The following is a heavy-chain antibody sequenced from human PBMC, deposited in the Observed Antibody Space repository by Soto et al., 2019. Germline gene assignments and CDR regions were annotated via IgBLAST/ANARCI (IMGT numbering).Heavy chain of an antibody. CDR2: MNPNSGNT. V-gene: IGHV1-8*01. CDR1: GYTFTSYD. D-gene: IGHD2-21*01. CDR3: ARATSGFVYYYYIDV. J-gene: IGHJ6*03. Sequence: ASVKVSCKAAGYTFTSYDINWVRQATGQGLEWMGWMNPNSGNTGYAQKFQGRVTMTRNTSISTAYMDLSSLRSEDTAVYYCARATSGFVYYYYIDVWGRGTTVTVSS.